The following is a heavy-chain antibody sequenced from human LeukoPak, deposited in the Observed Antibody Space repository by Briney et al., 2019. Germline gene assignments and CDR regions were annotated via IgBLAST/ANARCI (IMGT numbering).Heavy chain of an antibody. CDR2: INHSGST. CDR1: GGSFSGYY. Sequence: SETLSLTCAVYGGSFSGYYWSWIRQPPGKGLEWIGEINHSGSTNYNPSLKSRVTISVDTSKNQFSLKLSSVTAADTAVYYCAREGDHSYGFSYYYYYGMDVWGQGTTVTVSS. V-gene: IGHV4-34*01. J-gene: IGHJ6*02. D-gene: IGHD5-18*01. CDR3: AREGDHSYGFSYYYYYGMDV.